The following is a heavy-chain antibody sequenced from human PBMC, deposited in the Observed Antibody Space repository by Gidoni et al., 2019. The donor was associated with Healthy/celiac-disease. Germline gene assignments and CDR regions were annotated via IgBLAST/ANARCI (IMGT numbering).Heavy chain of an antibody. D-gene: IGHD3-10*01. J-gene: IGHJ5*02. V-gene: IGHV3-49*05. Sequence: EVQLVESGGGLVKPGRSLRLSCTASAFTFGDYAMSWFRQAPGKGLEWVGFIRSKAYGRTTEYAASVKGRFTISRDDSKSIAYLQMNSLKTEDTAVYYCTRVPRGSGSYYNNWFDPWGQGTLVTVSS. CDR3: TRVPRGSGSYYNNWFDP. CDR1: AFTFGDYA. CDR2: IRSKAYGRTT.